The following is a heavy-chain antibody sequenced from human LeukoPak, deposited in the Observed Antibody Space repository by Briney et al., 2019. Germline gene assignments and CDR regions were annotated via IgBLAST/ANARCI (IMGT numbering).Heavy chain of an antibody. Sequence: GGSLRLSCAASGFTFSSYAMSWVRQAPGKGLEWVSGISGGGGSTYYADSVKGRFTISRDNSKNTLYLQMNSLRAEDTAVYYCAKDLAAVAGTNYWGQGTLVTVSS. J-gene: IGHJ4*02. CDR3: AKDLAAVAGTNY. CDR2: ISGGGGST. D-gene: IGHD6-19*01. V-gene: IGHV3-23*01. CDR1: GFTFSSYA.